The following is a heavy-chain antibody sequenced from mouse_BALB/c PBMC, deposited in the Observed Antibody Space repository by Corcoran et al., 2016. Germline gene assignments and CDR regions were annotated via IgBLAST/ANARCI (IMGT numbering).Heavy chain of an antibody. Sequence: EVQLQQSGAELVKPGASVKLSCTASGFNIKATYMHWVKQSPEQGLEWIGRIDPANGNTKYDPKFQGKATITADTSSNTAYLQLSSLTSEDTAVYYCARWDWYFDVWGAGTTVTVSS. CDR3: ARWDWYFDV. CDR1: GFNIKATY. CDR2: IDPANGNT. V-gene: IGHV14-3*02. J-gene: IGHJ1*01.